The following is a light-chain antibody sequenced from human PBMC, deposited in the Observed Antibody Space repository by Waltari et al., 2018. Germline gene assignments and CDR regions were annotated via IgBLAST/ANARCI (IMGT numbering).Light chain of an antibody. CDR3: QQSYTTPPT. CDR1: QSVSNN. CDR2: AAS. V-gene: IGKV1-39*01. Sequence: DIQMTQSPSSLSASVGDRVTITCRASQSVSNNLNWFQQKPGKAPKLLIYAASSLQSGVPSRFSGSGSGTDFTLTISSLQLEDFATYYCQQSYTTPPTFGQGPRWKSN. J-gene: IGKJ1*01.